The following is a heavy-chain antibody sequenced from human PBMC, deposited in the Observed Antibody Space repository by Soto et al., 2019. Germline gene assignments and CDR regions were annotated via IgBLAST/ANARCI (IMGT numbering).Heavy chain of an antibody. CDR2: INHSGST. Sequence: WGTLSLTCSIYGGSFSGYYWSWIRLPPGTGLEWIGEINHSGSTNYNPSLESRVTISVDTSKSQFSLNVTSVTAADTAVYFCARGRYCLTGRCFPNWFDSWGQGALVTVSS. V-gene: IGHV4-34*01. CDR3: ARGRYCLTGRCFPNWFDS. CDR1: GGSFSGYY. D-gene: IGHD7-27*01. J-gene: IGHJ5*01.